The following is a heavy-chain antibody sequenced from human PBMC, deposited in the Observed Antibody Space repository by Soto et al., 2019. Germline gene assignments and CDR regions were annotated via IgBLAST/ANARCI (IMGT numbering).Heavy chain of an antibody. V-gene: IGHV1-69*13. CDR1: GCAFSSYA. D-gene: IGHD2-2*02. CDR3: ARAGAAISLNYHGMDV. J-gene: IGHJ6*02. Sequence: SVKVSCKDSGCAFSSYAISWVRQAPGPGLEWTGGVIPIFGKVNYAPKFQGRVTITADESTSTAYMELSRLRSEDTAVYYCARAGAAISLNYHGMDVWGQGTTVTVSS. CDR2: VIPIFGKV.